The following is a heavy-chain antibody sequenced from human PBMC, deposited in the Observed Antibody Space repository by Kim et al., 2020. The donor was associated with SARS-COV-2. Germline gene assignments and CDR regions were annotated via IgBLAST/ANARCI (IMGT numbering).Heavy chain of an antibody. CDR2: INAGNGNT. CDR1: GYTFTSYA. D-gene: IGHD1-26*01. J-gene: IGHJ6*02. Sequence: ASVKVSCKASGYTFTSYAMHWVRQAPGQRLEWMGWINAGNGNTKYSQKFQGRVTITRDTSASTAYMELSSLRSEDTAVYYCARARAASQWGGYYGMDVWGQGTTVTVSS. CDR3: ARARAASQWGGYYGMDV. V-gene: IGHV1-3*01.